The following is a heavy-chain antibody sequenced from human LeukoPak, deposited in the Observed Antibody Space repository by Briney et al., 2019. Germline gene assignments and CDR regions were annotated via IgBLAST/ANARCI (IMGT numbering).Heavy chain of an antibody. CDR1: GGSISSYY. CDR3: ARRSVGAIRPFDY. J-gene: IGHJ4*02. D-gene: IGHD1-26*01. V-gene: IGHV4-59*08. CDR2: IYYSGST. Sequence: SETLSLTCTVSGGSISSYYWSWIRQPPRKGLEWIGYIYYSGSTNYNPSLKSRVTISVDTSKNQFSLKLSSVTAADTAVYYCARRSVGAIRPFDYWGQGTLVTVSS.